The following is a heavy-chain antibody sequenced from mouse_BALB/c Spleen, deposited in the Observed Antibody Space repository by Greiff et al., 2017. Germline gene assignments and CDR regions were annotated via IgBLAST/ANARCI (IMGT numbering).Heavy chain of an antibody. V-gene: IGHV5-6-4*01. CDR2: ISSGGSYT. CDR3: TFTMITTVEVWFAY. D-gene: IGHD2-4*01. Sequence: EVQLVESGGGLVKPGGSLKLSCAASGFTFSSYAMSWVRQTPEKRLEWVATISSGGSYTYYPDSVKGRFTISRDNAKNTLYLQMSSLKSEDTAMYYCTFTMITTVEVWFAYWGQGTLVTVSA. CDR1: GFTFSSYA. J-gene: IGHJ3*01.